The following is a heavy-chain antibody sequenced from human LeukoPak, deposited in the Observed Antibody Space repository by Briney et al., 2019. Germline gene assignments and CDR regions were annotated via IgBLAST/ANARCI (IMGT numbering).Heavy chain of an antibody. CDR3: VRGGQGDGYSADEAFDM. J-gene: IGHJ3*02. CDR1: GDSVSTNSTA. Sequence: SQTLSLTCVISGDSVSTNSTACNWIRQSPSRGLEWLGRTYYRSKWYGDYAISVKNRITIKPDTSKNQFSLQLNSVTPEDTAVYYCVRGGQGDGYSADEAFDMWGQGTMVTVSS. D-gene: IGHD5-24*01. V-gene: IGHV6-1*01. CDR2: TYYRSKWYG.